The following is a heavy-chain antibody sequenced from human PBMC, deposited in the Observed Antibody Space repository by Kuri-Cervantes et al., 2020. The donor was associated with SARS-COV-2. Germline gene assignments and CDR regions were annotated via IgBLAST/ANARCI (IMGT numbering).Heavy chain of an antibody. CDR1: GFTFSDYY. CDR2: ISSSGSTI. CDR3: ARTDFWSGYYVDY. V-gene: IGHV3-11*04. D-gene: IGHD3-3*01. J-gene: IGHJ4*02. Sequence: LTCAASGFTFSDYYMSWIRQAPGKGLEWVSYISSSGSTIYYADSVKGRFTISRDNAKNSLYLQMDSLRAEDTAVYYCARTDFWSGYYVDYWGQGTLVTVSS.